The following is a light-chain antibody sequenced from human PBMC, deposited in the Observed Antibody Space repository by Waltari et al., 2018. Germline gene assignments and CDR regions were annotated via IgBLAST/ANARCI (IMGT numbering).Light chain of an antibody. Sequence: QSALTQPPSASGSPGQSVTVSCTGTSSDVGAYHYVSWYQQHPGKAPKLSIFEVARRPSGVPDRFSGSKSGNTASLTVSGLRAEDEADYYCSSFVPTYSVVYGGGTKLTVL. V-gene: IGLV2-8*01. CDR2: EVA. CDR1: SSDVGAYHY. CDR3: SSFVPTYSVV. J-gene: IGLJ2*01.